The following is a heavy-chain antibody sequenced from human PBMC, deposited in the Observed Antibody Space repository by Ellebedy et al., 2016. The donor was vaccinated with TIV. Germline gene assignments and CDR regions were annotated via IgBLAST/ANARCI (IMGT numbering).Heavy chain of an antibody. J-gene: IGHJ3*02. CDR2: IYHSVTT. CDR3: ATFRNLDGFEI. CDR1: GYSISSGNY. Sequence: SETLSLTCTVPGYSISSGNYWGWTRQPPGMGLEWIGSIYHSVTTYYNPSLKRRFTISVDTTKNHLSLRLRSVTAADTALYFCATFRNLDGFEIWGHGTMVTVSS. V-gene: IGHV4-38-2*02.